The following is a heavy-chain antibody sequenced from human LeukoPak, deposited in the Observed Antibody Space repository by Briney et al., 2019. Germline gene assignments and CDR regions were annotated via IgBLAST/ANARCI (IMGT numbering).Heavy chain of an antibody. D-gene: IGHD5-12*01. CDR1: GFTFSSYA. CDR3: AKERVDIVTN. CDR2: ISGSGGST. V-gene: IGHV3-23*01. J-gene: IGHJ4*02. Sequence: GGSLRLFCAASGFTFSSYAMSWVRQAPGKGREWVSTISGSGGSTYYADSVKGRFTISRDNSKNTLYLQMNSLRAEDTAVYYCAKERVDIVTNWGQGTLVTVSS.